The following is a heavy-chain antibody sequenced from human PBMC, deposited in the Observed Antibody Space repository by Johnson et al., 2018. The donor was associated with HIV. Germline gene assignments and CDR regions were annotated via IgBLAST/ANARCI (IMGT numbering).Heavy chain of an antibody. D-gene: IGHD4-23*01. CDR3: ARRTVVTPGAFDI. J-gene: IGHJ3*02. CDR2: ISSSGSTI. V-gene: IGHV3-48*04. Sequence: VLLVESGGGVVQPGRSLRLSCAASGFTFSSYAMSWVRQAPGKGLEWVSYISSSGSTIYYADSVKGRFTISRDNAKNSLYLQMNSLRAEDTAVYYCARRTVVTPGAFDIWGQGTMVTVSS. CDR1: GFTFSSYA.